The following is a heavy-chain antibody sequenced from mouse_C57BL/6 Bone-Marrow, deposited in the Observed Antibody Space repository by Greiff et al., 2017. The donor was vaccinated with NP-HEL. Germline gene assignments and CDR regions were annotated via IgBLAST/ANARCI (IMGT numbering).Heavy chain of an antibody. CDR1: GYTFTSYG. CDR3: ARCTLAY. Sequence: QVQLQQSGAELARPGASVKLSCKASGYTFTSYGISWVKQRTGQGLEWIGEIYPRSGNTYYNEKFKGKATLTADKSSSKAYMELRSLTSEDSAVYFCARCTLAYWGQGTLVTVSA. J-gene: IGHJ3*01. CDR2: IYPRSGNT. D-gene: IGHD5-1*01. V-gene: IGHV1-81*01.